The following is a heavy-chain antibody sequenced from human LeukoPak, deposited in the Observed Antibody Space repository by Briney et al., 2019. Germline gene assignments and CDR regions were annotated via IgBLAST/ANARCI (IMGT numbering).Heavy chain of an antibody. D-gene: IGHD2-2*01. J-gene: IGHJ4*02. CDR2: IRYDGTNK. CDR3: AKDRASNIVLFPAAVDY. Sequence: PGGSLRLSCAASGFTFSSYGMHWVRQAAGKGLEWVAFIRYDGTNKYYADSVKGRFTIYRDNSKNTLYLQMNSLRAEDTAVYYCAKDRASNIVLFPAAVDYLVQGTLVTVSS. V-gene: IGHV3-30*02. CDR1: GFTFSSYG.